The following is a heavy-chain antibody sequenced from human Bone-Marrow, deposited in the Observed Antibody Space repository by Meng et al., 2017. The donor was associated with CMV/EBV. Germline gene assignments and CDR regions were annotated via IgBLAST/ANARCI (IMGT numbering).Heavy chain of an antibody. J-gene: IGHJ2*01. D-gene: IGHD4-23*01. CDR3: ATRGGGNGGWYFDL. Sequence: ITLKRPGPTVGKHTQTPTLRWSVSVFSLRKWGVVLGVLRQRTEKALEWLVLIYLEDYKRYSPSLKSRLTITKDTSKNQVVLTMTNIDPVDTATYYCATRGGGNGGWYFDLWGRGTLVTVSS. CDR1: VFSLRKWGVV. V-gene: IGHV2-5*02. CDR2: IYLEDYK.